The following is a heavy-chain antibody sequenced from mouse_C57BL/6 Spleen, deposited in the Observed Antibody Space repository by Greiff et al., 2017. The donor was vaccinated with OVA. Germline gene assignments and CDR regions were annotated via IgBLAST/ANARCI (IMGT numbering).Heavy chain of an antibody. CDR2: INPSNGGT. V-gene: IGHV1-53*01. CDR3: ARDGDYDAWFAY. Sequence: QVQLKQPGTELVKPGASVKLSCKASGYTFTSYWMHWVKQRPGQGLEWIGNINPSNGGTNYNEKFKSKATLTVDKSSSTAYMQLSSLTSEDSAVYYGARDGDYDAWFAYWGQGTLVTVSA. J-gene: IGHJ3*01. D-gene: IGHD2-4*01. CDR1: GYTFTSYW.